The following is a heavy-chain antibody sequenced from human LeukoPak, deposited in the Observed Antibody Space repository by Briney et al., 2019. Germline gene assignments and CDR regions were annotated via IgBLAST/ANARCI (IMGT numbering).Heavy chain of an antibody. CDR1: GYTFTGYY. CDR3: ARNVGSGLDY. CDR2: IDPSRGST. Sequence: ASVKVSCTASGYTFTGYYIHWVRQAPGQGLDWLGLIDPSRGSTSYAHKFRGRVTMTRDMSTGTVYMELSGLTSEDTAMYYCARNVGSGLDYWGQGTLVTVSS. V-gene: IGHV1-46*01. D-gene: IGHD1-26*01. J-gene: IGHJ4*02.